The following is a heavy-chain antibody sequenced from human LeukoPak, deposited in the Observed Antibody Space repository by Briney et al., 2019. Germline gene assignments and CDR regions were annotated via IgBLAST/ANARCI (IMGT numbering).Heavy chain of an antibody. D-gene: IGHD4-23*01. CDR1: GFTFSTSW. J-gene: IGHJ4*02. CDR2: IKQDGSEK. V-gene: IGHV3-7*01. CDR3: ARDVYGGTDY. Sequence: GRSLRLSCAASGFTFSTSWMSWVRQAPGKGLEWVANIKQDGSEKYYVDSLKGRFTISRDNAKNSLYLQMNSLRAEDTAVYYCARDVYGGTDYWGQGTLVTVSS.